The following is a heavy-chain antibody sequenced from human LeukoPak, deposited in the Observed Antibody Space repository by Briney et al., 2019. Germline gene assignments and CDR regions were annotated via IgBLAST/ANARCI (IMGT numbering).Heavy chain of an antibody. CDR1: GGSISSGSYS. Sequence: SQTLSLTCAVSGGSISSGSYSWSWFRQPPGKGREWIGYIYPRGSTYYNLSLKSRVILSLDKSANQFSLNLSSVTAADTAVYYCARDRPGGSSLDYWGQGTLVTVSS. D-gene: IGHD6-13*01. J-gene: IGHJ4*02. CDR3: ARDRPGGSSLDY. V-gene: IGHV4-30-2*01. CDR2: IYPRGST.